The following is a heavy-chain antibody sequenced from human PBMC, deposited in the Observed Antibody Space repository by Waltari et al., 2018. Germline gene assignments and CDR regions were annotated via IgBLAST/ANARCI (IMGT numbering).Heavy chain of an antibody. CDR3: AKYANPSSYLDY. J-gene: IGHJ4*02. V-gene: IGHV3-23*01. CDR1: GFTFSTYA. D-gene: IGHD6-6*01. CDR2: LNDACGLT. Sequence: EVQVLESGGGLVQPGGSLRLSCAASGFTFSTYAMGWVRQAPGKGCEGFSALNDACGLTAHADSVRGRFTISRDNSKNILYLQMNDLRVEDTAIYYCAKYANPSSYLDYWGQGTLVTVSS.